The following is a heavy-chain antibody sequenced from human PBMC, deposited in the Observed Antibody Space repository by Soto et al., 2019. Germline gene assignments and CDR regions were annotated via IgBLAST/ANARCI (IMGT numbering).Heavy chain of an antibody. J-gene: IGHJ4*02. CDR2: IYYSGST. D-gene: IGHD1-26*01. CDR1: GGSISSYY. V-gene: IGHV4-59*08. CDR3: ARQKWELKNADY. Sequence: SETLSLTCTVSGGSISSYYWSWIRQPPGKGLEWIGYIYYSGSTNYNPSLKSRVTISVDTSKNQFSLKLSSVTAADTAVYYCARQKWELKNADYWGQGTLVTVSS.